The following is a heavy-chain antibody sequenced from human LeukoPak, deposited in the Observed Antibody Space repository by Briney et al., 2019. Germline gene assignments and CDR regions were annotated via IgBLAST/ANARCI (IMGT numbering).Heavy chain of an antibody. CDR3: ATVTKVDFDY. V-gene: IGHV3-30*09. CDR1: GFTFSSYT. Sequence: GGSLRLSCAASGFTFSSYTFYWFRQAPGKGLEWVASVSVEGIGRYFPGSVEGRFAISRHDSKKSVFLQMSNLRPVDTAVYFGATVTKVDFDYWGQGTLVTVSS. D-gene: IGHD4-11*01. J-gene: IGHJ4*02. CDR2: VSVEGIGR.